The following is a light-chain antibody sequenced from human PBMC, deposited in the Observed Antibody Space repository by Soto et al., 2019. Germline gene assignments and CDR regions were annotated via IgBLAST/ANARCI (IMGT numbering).Light chain of an antibody. CDR1: QSVTSNY. V-gene: IGKV3D-20*02. Sequence: EVVMTQSPATLSVSPGEGATLSCRASQSVTSNYLAWYQQKPGKAPRLLIHGISNRATGVPDRFSGSGSGTDFTLTISSLEPEDFAVYYCQQRSNWPTFGQGTRLEIK. CDR3: QQRSNWPT. J-gene: IGKJ5*01. CDR2: GIS.